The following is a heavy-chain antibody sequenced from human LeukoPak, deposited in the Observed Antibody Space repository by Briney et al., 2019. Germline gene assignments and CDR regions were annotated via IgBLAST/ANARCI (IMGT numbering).Heavy chain of an antibody. CDR2: ITWDGGST. D-gene: IGHD1-26*01. V-gene: IGHV3-43*01. CDR3: ARERRRVIEY. J-gene: IGHJ4*02. CDR1: GFTFDDYT. Sequence: TGGSLRLSCAASGFTFDDYTMHWVRQVPGKGLQWVSLITWDGGSTFYADSVKGRFTISRDNSKKSLSLQMYGLSTEDTALYYCARERRRVIEYWGQGTLVTVSS.